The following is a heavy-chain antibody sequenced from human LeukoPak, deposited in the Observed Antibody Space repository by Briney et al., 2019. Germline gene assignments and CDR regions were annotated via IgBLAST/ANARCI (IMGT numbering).Heavy chain of an antibody. CDR2: INHSGST. V-gene: IGHV4-34*01. J-gene: IGHJ4*02. CDR1: GGSFSGYY. CDR3: ARGLATTPRAFDY. Sequence: PETLSLTCAVYGGSFSGYYWSWIRQPPGKGLEWIGEINHSGSTNYSPSLKSRVTISEDTSKNQFSLKLSSVTAADTAVYYCARGLATTPRAFDYWGQGTPVTVSS. D-gene: IGHD5-24*01.